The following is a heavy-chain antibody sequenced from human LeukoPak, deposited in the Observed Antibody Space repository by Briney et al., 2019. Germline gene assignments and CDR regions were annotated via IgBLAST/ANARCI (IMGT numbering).Heavy chain of an antibody. CDR2: ISSKTYGGAP. J-gene: IGHJ4*02. CDR3: TRIGMEIIGRDPVDY. CDR1: GFTLRDYA. V-gene: IGHV3-49*04. D-gene: IGHD5-24*01. Sequence: GGSLRLSCSASGFTLRDYALSWVRQAPGKGLEWVGFISSKTYGGAPDYVASVKGRFTIYRVDSHSIAYLQMNSLEIEDTAVYYCTRIGMEIIGRDPVDYWGQGTLVTVSS.